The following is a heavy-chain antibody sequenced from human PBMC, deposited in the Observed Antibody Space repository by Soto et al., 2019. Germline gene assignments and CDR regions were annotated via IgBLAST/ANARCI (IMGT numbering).Heavy chain of an antibody. J-gene: IGHJ4*02. V-gene: IGHV1-3*01. CDR1: GYTFTSYA. Sequence: ASVKVSCKASGYTFTSYAMHWVRQAPGQRLEWMGWINAGNGNTKYSQKFQGRVTITRDTSASTAYMELSSLRSEDTAVYYCARARCSGGSCYSGHDYWGQGTLVTVSS. CDR3: ARARCSGGSCYSGHDY. D-gene: IGHD2-15*01. CDR2: INAGNGNT.